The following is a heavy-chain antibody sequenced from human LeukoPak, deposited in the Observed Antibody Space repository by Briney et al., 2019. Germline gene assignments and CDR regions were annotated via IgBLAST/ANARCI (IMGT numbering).Heavy chain of an antibody. CDR3: ARGFGYSSGWYMVGSFDI. CDR2: INPSGGST. D-gene: IGHD6-19*01. J-gene: IGHJ3*02. Sequence: ASVKVPCKASGYTFTSYYMHWVQQAPGQGLEWMGIINPSGGSTSYAQKFQGRVTMTRDMSTSTVYMELSSLRSEDTAVYYCARGFGYSSGWYMVGSFDIWGQGTMVTVSS. V-gene: IGHV1-46*01. CDR1: GYTFTSYY.